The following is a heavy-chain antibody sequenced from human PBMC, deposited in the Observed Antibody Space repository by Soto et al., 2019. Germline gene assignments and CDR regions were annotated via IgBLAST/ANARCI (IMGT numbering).Heavy chain of an antibody. CDR2: IWYDGSNK. J-gene: IGHJ4*02. CDR1: GFTFSSYG. V-gene: IGHV3-33*01. CDR3: ARGGDIVVVVAAPFDY. Sequence: QVQLVKSGGGVVQPGRSLRLSCAASGFTFSSYGMHWVRQAPGKGLEWVAVIWYDGSNKYYADSVKGRFTISRDNSKNTLYLQMNSLRAEDTAVYYCARGGDIVVVVAAPFDYWGQGTLVTVSS. D-gene: IGHD2-15*01.